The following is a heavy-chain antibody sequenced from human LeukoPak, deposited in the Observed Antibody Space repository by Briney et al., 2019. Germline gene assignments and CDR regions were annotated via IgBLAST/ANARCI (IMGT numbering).Heavy chain of an antibody. V-gene: IGHV4-59*08. CDR3: AGSMIRVAPSFDY. CDR1: GGSISSYY. J-gene: IGHJ4*02. D-gene: IGHD3-10*01. CDR2: IYYSGSA. Sequence: SETLSLTCTVSGGSISSYYWSWIRQPPGKGLEWIGYIYYSGSANYNPSLKSRVTISVDTSKNQFSLKLTSVTAADTAVFYCAGSMIRVAPSFDYWGQGTLVTVST.